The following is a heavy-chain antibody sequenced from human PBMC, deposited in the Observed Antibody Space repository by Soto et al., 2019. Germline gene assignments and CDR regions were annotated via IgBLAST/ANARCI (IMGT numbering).Heavy chain of an antibody. CDR3: ARESGGYSSYFDY. CDR2: IKNDGSST. CDR1: GLIFGNYW. Sequence: EVQLVQSGGGFAQPGGSLRLSCAAPGLIFGNYWMHWIRQAPGKGLMWVSRIKNDGSSTNYADSVKGRFTISRDNAKNTLYLQMDSLRAGDTAVYYCARESGGYSSYFDYWGQGTLVTVSS. J-gene: IGHJ4*02. V-gene: IGHV3-74*01. D-gene: IGHD5-12*01.